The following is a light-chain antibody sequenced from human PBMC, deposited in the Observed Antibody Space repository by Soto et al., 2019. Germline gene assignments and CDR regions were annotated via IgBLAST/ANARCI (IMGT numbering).Light chain of an antibody. V-gene: IGKV1-5*01. CDR3: QQYDSSSPT. Sequence: DIQMTQSPSTLSASVGDGVTITCGASQNISVWLAWYQQRPGKAPKFLIYDASNLETGVSSRFSGSGSGTEFTLTIRSLQPDDFATYYCQQYDSSSPTFGQGTKLEIK. J-gene: IGKJ2*01. CDR2: DAS. CDR1: QNISVW.